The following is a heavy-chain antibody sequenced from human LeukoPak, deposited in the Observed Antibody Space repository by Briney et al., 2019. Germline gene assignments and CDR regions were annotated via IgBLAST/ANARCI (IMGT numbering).Heavy chain of an antibody. D-gene: IGHD5-24*01. Sequence: SETLSLTCTVSGGSISSYYWSWIRQPPGKGLEWIGYIYYSGSTNYNPSLMSRVTISVDTSKNQFSLKLNSVTAADTAVYYCARGKRWFDYWGQGTLVTVSS. V-gene: IGHV4-59*01. CDR3: ARGKRWFDY. CDR1: GGSISSYY. J-gene: IGHJ4*02. CDR2: IYYSGST.